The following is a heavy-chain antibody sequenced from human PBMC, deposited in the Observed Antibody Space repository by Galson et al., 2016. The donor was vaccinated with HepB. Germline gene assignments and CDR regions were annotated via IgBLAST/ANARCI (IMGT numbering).Heavy chain of an antibody. J-gene: IGHJ4*02. D-gene: IGHD2-2*01. CDR1: GGSISTSTYY. CDR2: LYYNGNT. CDR3: ARMYPFDF. V-gene: IGHV4-39*01. Sequence: TLSLTCTVSGGSISTSTYYWSWIRQSPGKGLEWIGSLYYNGNTYYNSSLKSRVTLSVGTSDTQFSLKMTSMTAPDKAVYYCARMYPFDFWGQGARVIVS.